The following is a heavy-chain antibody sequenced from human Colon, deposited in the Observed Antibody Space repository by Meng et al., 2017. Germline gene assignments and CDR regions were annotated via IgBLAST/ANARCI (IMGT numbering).Heavy chain of an antibody. Sequence: QVQLVQSGAEVKKPGASVKVSCQASGYIFTDFAIHWMRQAPGQSIEWMGWTNMGDGEPKYSQKFQGRLTSTRDTSASSTYLELSSLRSEDTAVYYCARTEKPHDYLGQGTLVTVSS. CDR3: ARTEKPHDY. J-gene: IGHJ4*02. V-gene: IGHV1-3*04. CDR2: TNMGDGEP. CDR1: GYIFTDFA.